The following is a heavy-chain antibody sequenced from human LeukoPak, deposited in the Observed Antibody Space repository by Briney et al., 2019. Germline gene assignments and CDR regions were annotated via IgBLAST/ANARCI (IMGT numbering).Heavy chain of an antibody. CDR2: IYWDDDK. CDR3: AHSGTGHCSGGSCFDY. V-gene: IGHV2-5*02. Sequence: SGPTLVNPTQTLTLTCTFSGFLFSSSGVGVGWIRQPPGKALEWLALIYWDDDKRYSPPLKSRLTITKDTSNNQVILTMTNMDPVDTATYFCAHSGTGHCSGGSCFDYWGQGTLVTVSS. J-gene: IGHJ4*02. CDR1: GFLFSSSGVG. D-gene: IGHD2-15*01.